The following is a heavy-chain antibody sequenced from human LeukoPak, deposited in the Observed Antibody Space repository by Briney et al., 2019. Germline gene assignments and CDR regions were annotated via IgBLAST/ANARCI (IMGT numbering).Heavy chain of an antibody. D-gene: IGHD3-10*01. V-gene: IGHV5-51*01. Sequence: GESLKISCQGFGYSFTSYWIGWVRQMPGKGLEWMGIIYPAASDTRYSPSFQGQVTISADKSVTTAYLQWNSLQASDSATYYCARHGFGSGDGMDVWGQGTTVTVSS. J-gene: IGHJ6*02. CDR2: IYPAASDT. CDR3: ARHGFGSGDGMDV. CDR1: GYSFTSYW.